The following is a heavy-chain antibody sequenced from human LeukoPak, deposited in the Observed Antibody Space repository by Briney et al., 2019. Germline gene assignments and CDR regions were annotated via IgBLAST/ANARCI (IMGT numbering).Heavy chain of an antibody. J-gene: IGHJ4*02. Sequence: SETLSLTCTVSGGSISSSSYYWGWIREPPGKGLEWIGSIYYSGSTYYNPSLKSRVTISVDTSKNQFSLKLSSVTAADTAVYYCARDLSRGSITSFDYWGQGTLVTVSS. CDR3: ARDLSRGSITSFDY. V-gene: IGHV4-39*07. CDR2: IYYSGST. CDR1: GGSISSSSYY. D-gene: IGHD2-2*01.